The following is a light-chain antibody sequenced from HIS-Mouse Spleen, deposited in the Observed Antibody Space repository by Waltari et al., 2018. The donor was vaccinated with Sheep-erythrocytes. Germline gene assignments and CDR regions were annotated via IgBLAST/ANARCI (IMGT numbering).Light chain of an antibody. CDR2: DVS. V-gene: IGLV2-11*01. Sequence: QSALTQPRSVSGSPGQSVTISCTGTSSDVGGYNYVSWYQQHPGKDPKLMSNDVSKRTSGVPDRFSGSKSGNTASLPISGLQAEDEADYYCCSYAGSYNHVFATGTKVTVL. CDR1: SSDVGGYNY. CDR3: CSYAGSYNHV. J-gene: IGLJ1*01.